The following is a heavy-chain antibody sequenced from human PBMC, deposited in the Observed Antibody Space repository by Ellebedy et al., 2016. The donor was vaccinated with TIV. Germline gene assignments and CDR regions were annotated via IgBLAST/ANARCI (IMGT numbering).Heavy chain of an antibody. CDR1: GFTFSSYA. J-gene: IGHJ6*02. Sequence: GESLKISXAASGFTFSSYAMHWVRQAPGKGLEWVAVISYDGSNKYYADSVKGRFTISRDNSKNTLYLQMNSLRAEDTAVYYCARELEMAKFYYYYYYGMDVWGQGTTVTVSS. D-gene: IGHD5-24*01. V-gene: IGHV3-30-3*01. CDR3: ARELEMAKFYYYYYYGMDV. CDR2: ISYDGSNK.